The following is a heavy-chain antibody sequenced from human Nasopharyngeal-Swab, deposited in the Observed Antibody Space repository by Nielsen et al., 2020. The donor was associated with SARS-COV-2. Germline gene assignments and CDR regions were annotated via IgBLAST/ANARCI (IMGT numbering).Heavy chain of an antibody. CDR2: ISAYNGNT. CDR3: AREQAAMYYFDY. D-gene: IGHD2-2*01. J-gene: IGHJ4*02. Sequence: GESLKISCKGSGYTFTSYGISWVRQAPGQGLEWMGWISAYNGNTNYAQKLQGRVTMTTDTSTSTAYMELRSLRSDDTAVYYCAREQAAMYYFDYWGQGTLVTVSS. CDR1: GYTFTSYG. V-gene: IGHV1-18*01.